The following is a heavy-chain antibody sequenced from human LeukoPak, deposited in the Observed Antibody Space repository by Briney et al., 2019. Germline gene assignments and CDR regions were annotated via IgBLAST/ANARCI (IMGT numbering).Heavy chain of an antibody. CDR3: ARISVAGTVSVDY. D-gene: IGHD6-19*01. CDR2: IYYSGST. J-gene: IGHJ4*02. V-gene: IGHV4-59*12. CDR1: GGSFSGYY. Sequence: TSETLSLTCAVYGGSFSGYYWSWIRQPPGKGLEWIGYIYYSGSTNYNPSLKSRVTISVDTSKNQFSLKLSSVTAADTAVYYCARISVAGTVSVDYWGQGTLVTVSS.